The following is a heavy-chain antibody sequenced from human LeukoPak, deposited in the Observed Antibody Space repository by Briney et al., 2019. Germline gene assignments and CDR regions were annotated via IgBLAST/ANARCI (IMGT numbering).Heavy chain of an antibody. J-gene: IGHJ4*02. Sequence: PSETLSLTCTVSGGSISSYYWSWIRQPPGKGLEWIGYIYYSGSTNYNPSLKSRVTISVDTSKNQFSLKLSSVTAADTAVYYCARHYDSSGYIYWGQGTLVTVSS. CDR3: ARHYDSSGYIY. CDR1: GGSISSYY. D-gene: IGHD3-22*01. V-gene: IGHV4-59*08. CDR2: IYYSGST.